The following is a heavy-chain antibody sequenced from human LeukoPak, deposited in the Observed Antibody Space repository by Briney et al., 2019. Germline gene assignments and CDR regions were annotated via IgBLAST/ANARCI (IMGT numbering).Heavy chain of an antibody. V-gene: IGHV3-7*01. J-gene: IGHJ4*02. Sequence: GGSLRLSCAASGFTLRSEWMSWRRQTPEKGLGWVANIKPDGSATAYVDSVKGRFTISRDNAKNSLYLQMNSLRAEDTAVEYCARGKVGAPPPFDYWGQGTLVTVSS. CDR2: IKPDGSAT. CDR1: GFTLRSEW. D-gene: IGHD1-26*01. CDR3: ARGKVGAPPPFDY.